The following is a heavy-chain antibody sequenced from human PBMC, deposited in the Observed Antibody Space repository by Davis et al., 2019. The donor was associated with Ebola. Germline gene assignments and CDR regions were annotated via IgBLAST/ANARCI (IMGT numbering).Heavy chain of an antibody. D-gene: IGHD5-12*01. CDR1: GASVSNPTYY. V-gene: IGHV4-61*01. CDR3: ARGRMVATRATDY. CDR2: VYYNGNT. J-gene: IGHJ4*02. Sequence: MPSETLSLTCTVSGASVSNPTYYWSWIRQSTGKGLEWIGYVYYNGNTNYNPSLKSRVTISVDTSKNQFSLKLSSVTAADTAVYYCARGRMVATRATDYWGQGILVTVSS.